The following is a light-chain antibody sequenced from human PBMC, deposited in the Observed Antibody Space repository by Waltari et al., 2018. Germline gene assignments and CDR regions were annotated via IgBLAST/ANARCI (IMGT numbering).Light chain of an antibody. CDR1: QSIGFY. J-gene: IGKJ3*01. V-gene: IGKV1-39*01. CDR3: QQSYSSPL. CDR2: AAS. Sequence: DIQMTQSPSSLSASVGDTVTISCRTSQSIGFYLNWYQQKSGKVPKLLIFAASSLHRGVPSRFSGSGSGTDFTLTINSLQPEDFATYYCQQSYSSPLFGPGTTVDIK.